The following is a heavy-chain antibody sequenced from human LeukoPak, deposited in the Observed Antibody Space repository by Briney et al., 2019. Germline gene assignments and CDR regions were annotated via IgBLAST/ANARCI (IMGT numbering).Heavy chain of an antibody. D-gene: IGHD3-10*01. CDR1: GGSTRSGYYY. CDR2: IYDSGTT. Sequence: PSETLSLTCTVSGGSTRSGYYYWGWTRQPPGKGLEWIGSIYDSGTTYYNPSLKSRVPISVETSKNQFSLKLNSVAAADTAVYYCARHYGPWGQGTLVSVSS. CDR3: ARHYGP. J-gene: IGHJ5*02. V-gene: IGHV4-39*01.